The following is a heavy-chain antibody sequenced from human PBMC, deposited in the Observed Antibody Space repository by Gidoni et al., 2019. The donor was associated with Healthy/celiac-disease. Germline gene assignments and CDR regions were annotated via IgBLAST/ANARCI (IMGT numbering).Heavy chain of an antibody. V-gene: IGHV4-59*08. J-gene: IGHJ4*02. CDR2: IYYSGST. CDR1: GGSISSYY. Sequence: QVQLQVSGPGLVKPSETLSLTCTVSGGSISSYYWRWIRQPPGKGLEWIGYIYYSGSTNYNPSLKSRVTISVDTSKNQFSLKLSSVTAADTAVYYCARHGRYSSSSLAPFDYWGQGTLVTVSS. D-gene: IGHD6-6*01. CDR3: ARHGRYSSSSLAPFDY.